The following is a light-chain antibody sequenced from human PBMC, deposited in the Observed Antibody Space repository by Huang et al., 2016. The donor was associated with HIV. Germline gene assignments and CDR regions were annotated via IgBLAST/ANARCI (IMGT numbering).Light chain of an antibody. CDR1: QSVNTN. CDR3: HQYNDWPRT. CDR2: SAS. Sequence: VMTQSPATLPVSPGQRATLSCRARQSVNTNLAWYQKKPDQAPSLLIYSASPRVTGIPARFSGSGSGTKFTLSISSLQSEDFALYYCHQYNDWPRTCGQGTKVEVK. V-gene: IGKV3-15*01. J-gene: IGKJ1*01.